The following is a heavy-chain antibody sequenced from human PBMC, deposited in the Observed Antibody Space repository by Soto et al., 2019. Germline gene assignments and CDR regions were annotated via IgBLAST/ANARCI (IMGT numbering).Heavy chain of an antibody. D-gene: IGHD2-15*01. V-gene: IGHV3-30*18. CDR2: ISYDGRSE. Sequence: VQLVESGGGMIQPGKSLRLSCVGSGFTFSNFGMHWVRQAPGKGLEWVAGISYDGRSESYVDSVRGRFTLSRDNSKNTLSLQMISLKPEDTGVYYCAKDLDVVMVLSGTRGLDVWGQGTTVTVSS. J-gene: IGHJ6*02. CDR3: AKDLDVVMVLSGTRGLDV. CDR1: GFTFSNFG.